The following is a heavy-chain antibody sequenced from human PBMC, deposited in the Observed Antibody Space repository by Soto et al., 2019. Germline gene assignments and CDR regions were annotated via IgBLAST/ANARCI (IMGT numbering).Heavy chain of an antibody. V-gene: IGHV3-9*01. J-gene: IGHJ6*02. Sequence: GGSLRLSFAASGFTFDDYAMHWVRQAPGKGLEWVSGISWNSGSIGYADSVKGRFTISRDNAKNSLYLQMNSLRAEDTALYYCAKANAAGPDYYYGMDVWGQGTTVTVSS. CDR2: ISWNSGSI. CDR3: AKANAAGPDYYYGMDV. CDR1: GFTFDDYA. D-gene: IGHD6-13*01.